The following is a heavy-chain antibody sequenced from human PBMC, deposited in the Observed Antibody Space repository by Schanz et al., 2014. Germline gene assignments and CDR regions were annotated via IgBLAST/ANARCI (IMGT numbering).Heavy chain of an antibody. Sequence: QVQLVQSWAEVKGPGASVKVSCKASGYTFTGYYMHWVRQAPGQGLEWMGWINPNSGTTNYAQKFQGWVTMTTDTSTSTAYMELSSLRSDDTAVYYCARGGGTEDVFDIWGQGTILTVSS. CDR2: INPNSGTT. D-gene: IGHD1-1*01. CDR1: GYTFTGYY. J-gene: IGHJ3*02. CDR3: ARGGGTEDVFDI. V-gene: IGHV1-2*04.